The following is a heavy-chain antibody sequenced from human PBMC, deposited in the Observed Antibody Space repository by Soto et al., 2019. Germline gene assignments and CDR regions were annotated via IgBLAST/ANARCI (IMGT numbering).Heavy chain of an antibody. Sequence: PSETLSLTCTVSGGSISSYYWSWIRQPPGKGLEWIGYIYYSGNTNYNPSLKSRVTISVDTSKNQFSLNLSPVTAADTARFYCATQGFYRMGVWGRGTKVTVSS. J-gene: IGHJ6*02. CDR1: GGSISSYY. CDR2: IYYSGNT. V-gene: IGHV4-59*12. CDR3: ATQGFYRMGV.